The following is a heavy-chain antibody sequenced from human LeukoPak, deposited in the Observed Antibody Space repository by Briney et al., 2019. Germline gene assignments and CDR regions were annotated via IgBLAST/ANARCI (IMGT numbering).Heavy chain of an antibody. CDR2: ISGSGDIA. D-gene: IGHD3-22*01. CDR1: GFTLRSDA. V-gene: IGHV3-23*01. Sequence: GGSLRLSCAASGFTLRSDAMSWVRQAPGKGLEWVSAISGSGDIAYYADSVKGRFTISRDNSKNTMYLRMNSLRVEDTAVYYCARDSDYYDSSGSDYWRQGTLVTVSS. J-gene: IGHJ4*02. CDR3: ARDSDYYDSSGSDY.